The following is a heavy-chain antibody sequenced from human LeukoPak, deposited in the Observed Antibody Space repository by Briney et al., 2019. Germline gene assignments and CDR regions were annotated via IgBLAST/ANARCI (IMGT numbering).Heavy chain of an antibody. Sequence: SETLSLTCTVSGGSISSGGYYWSWIRQHPGKGLEWIGYIYYSGSTYYNPSLKSRVTISVDTSKNQFSLKLSSATAADTAVYYCARVGDYVWGSYRSFDYWGQGTLVTVSS. J-gene: IGHJ4*02. CDR3: ARVGDYVWGSYRSFDY. D-gene: IGHD3-16*02. V-gene: IGHV4-31*03. CDR2: IYYSGST. CDR1: GGSISSGGYY.